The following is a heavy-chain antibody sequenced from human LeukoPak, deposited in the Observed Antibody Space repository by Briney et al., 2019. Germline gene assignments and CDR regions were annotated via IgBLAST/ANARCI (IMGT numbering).Heavy chain of an antibody. D-gene: IGHD3-3*01. J-gene: IGHJ6*02. CDR1: GGSISSSSYY. CDR3: SRFLEWLYYGMDV. CDR2: IYYSGST. Sequence: SETLSLTCTVSGGSISSSSYYWGWIRQPPGKGLEWIGSIYYSGSTYYNPSLKSRVTISVDTSKNQFSLKLSYVTAADTAVYYCSRFLEWLYYGMDVWGQGTTVTVSS. V-gene: IGHV4-39*01.